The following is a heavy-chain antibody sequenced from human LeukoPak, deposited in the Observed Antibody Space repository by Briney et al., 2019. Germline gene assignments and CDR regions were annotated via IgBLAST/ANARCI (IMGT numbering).Heavy chain of an antibody. V-gene: IGHV4-59*01. CDR2: IYYSGST. Sequence: PSETLSLTCTVPGVSISSYYWSWIRQPPGKGLEWIGYIYYSGSTNYNPSLKSRATISVDTSKNQFSLKLSSVTAADTAVYYCARIMGHFDFWGPGTLVTVSS. J-gene: IGHJ4*02. D-gene: IGHD1-26*01. CDR1: GVSISSYY. CDR3: ARIMGHFDF.